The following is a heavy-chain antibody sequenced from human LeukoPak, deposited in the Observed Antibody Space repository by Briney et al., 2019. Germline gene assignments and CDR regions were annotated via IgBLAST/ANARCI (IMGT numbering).Heavy chain of an antibody. J-gene: IGHJ4*02. D-gene: IGHD6-25*01. Sequence: ASVKVSCKASGYTFTSYYMHWVRQAPGQGLEWMGAINPSGGGTTYAQKFQGRVTMTRDLSTSTVYMELSSLRSEDTAMYYCARSPPGYYYFDYWGQGTLVTVSS. CDR3: ARSPPGYYYFDY. V-gene: IGHV1-46*01. CDR2: INPSGGGT. CDR1: GYTFTSYY.